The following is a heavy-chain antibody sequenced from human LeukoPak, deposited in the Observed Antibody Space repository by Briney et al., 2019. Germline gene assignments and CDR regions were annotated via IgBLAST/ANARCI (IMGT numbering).Heavy chain of an antibody. D-gene: IGHD4-23*01. CDR2: IYYSGST. CDR1: GGSISSYY. CDR3: ARHPTTVVTFDY. J-gene: IGHJ4*02. V-gene: IGHV4-59*08. Sequence: KPSETLSLTCTVSGGSISSYYWSWIRQPPGKGLEWIGYIYYSGSTNYNPSLKSRVTISVDTSKNQFSLKLSSVTAADTAVYYCARHPTTVVTFDYWGQGTLVTVSS.